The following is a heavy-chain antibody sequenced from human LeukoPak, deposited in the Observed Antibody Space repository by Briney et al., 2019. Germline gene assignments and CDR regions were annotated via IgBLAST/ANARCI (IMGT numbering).Heavy chain of an antibody. CDR3: ARMSYDSSGYYDY. Sequence: SVKVSCKASGYTFTSYGISWVRQAPGQGLEWMGGIIPIFGTANYAQKFQGRVTITTDESTSTAYMELSSLRSEDTAVYYCARMSYDSSGYYDYWGQGTLVTVSS. D-gene: IGHD3-22*01. J-gene: IGHJ4*02. V-gene: IGHV1-69*05. CDR1: GYTFTSYG. CDR2: IIPIFGTA.